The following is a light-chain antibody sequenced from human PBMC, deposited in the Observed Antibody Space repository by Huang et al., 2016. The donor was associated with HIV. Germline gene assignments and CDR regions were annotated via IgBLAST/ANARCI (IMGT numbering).Light chain of an antibody. CDR3: MEALKAPYT. CDR1: QSLLHRNEYNY. Sequence: EIVMIQSPLSLSVAPGEPASISCRSSQSLLHRNEYNYLVWYLQKPGQSPQLLIYFASSRASGVPDRFSGGGSGTHISLNISSVEAEDAGIYYCMEALKAPYTFGQGTKLEIK. J-gene: IGKJ2*01. CDR2: FAS. V-gene: IGKV2-28*01.